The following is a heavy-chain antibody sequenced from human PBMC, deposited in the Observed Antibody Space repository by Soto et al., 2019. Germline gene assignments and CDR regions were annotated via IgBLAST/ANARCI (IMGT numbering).Heavy chain of an antibody. CDR3: AIQCGIAPQGAYDI. V-gene: IGHV4-59*08. CDR2: IYYSGST. D-gene: IGHD6-13*01. Sequence: SETLSLTCTVSGGSISSYYWSWIRQPPGRGLEWIGYIYYSGSTNYNPSLKSRVTISVDTSKNQFSLKLSSVTAADTAVYYCAIQCGIAPQGAYDIWGQGTMVTVSS. J-gene: IGHJ3*02. CDR1: GGSISSYY.